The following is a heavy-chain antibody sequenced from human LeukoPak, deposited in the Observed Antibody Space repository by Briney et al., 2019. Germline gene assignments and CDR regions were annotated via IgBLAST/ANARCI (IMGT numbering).Heavy chain of an antibody. V-gene: IGHV4-4*02. CDR3: TGENGAFSPFGF. CDR2: ISLSGLT. CDR1: GGSITTTNF. Sequence: PSETLSLTCGVSGGSITTTNFWSWVRQAPGQGLEWIGEISLSGLTNYNSSLSSRVTISLDRAKNHLSLNLRSVTAADTAIYYCTGENGAFSPFGFWGQGTVVTVSS. J-gene: IGHJ4*02. D-gene: IGHD2-8*01.